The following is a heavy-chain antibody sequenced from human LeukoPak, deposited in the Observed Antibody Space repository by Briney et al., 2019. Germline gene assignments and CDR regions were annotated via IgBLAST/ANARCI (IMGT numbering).Heavy chain of an antibody. CDR3: ARAQELLWFGELLYYFDY. CDR1: GGSISSYY. V-gene: IGHV4-4*07. J-gene: IGHJ4*02. D-gene: IGHD3-10*01. CDR2: IYTSGST. Sequence: SETLSLTCTVSGGSISSYYWSWIRQPAGKGLEWIWRIYTSGSTNYNPSLKSRVTMSVDTSKNQFSLKLSSVTAADTAVYYCARAQELLWFGELLYYFDYWGQGTLVTVSS.